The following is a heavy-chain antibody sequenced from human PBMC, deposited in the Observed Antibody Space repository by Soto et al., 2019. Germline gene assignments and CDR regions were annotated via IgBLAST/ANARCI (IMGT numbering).Heavy chain of an antibody. Sequence: ASVKVSCTASGYIFTTYGFTWVRQAPGQGLEWMGWINSYNGYTNYAQNFQGRVTMTTDTSTSTAYMDLRSLRSDDTAVYYCARAVPAANAFDIWGQGTMVTVSS. CDR3: ARAVPAANAFDI. CDR1: GYIFTTYG. V-gene: IGHV1-18*01. D-gene: IGHD2-2*01. J-gene: IGHJ3*02. CDR2: INSYNGYT.